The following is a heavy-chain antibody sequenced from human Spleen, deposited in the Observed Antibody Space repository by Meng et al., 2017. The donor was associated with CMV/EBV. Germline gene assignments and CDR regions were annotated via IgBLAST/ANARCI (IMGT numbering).Heavy chain of an antibody. CDR1: GFTFSSYS. V-gene: IGHV3-21*01. D-gene: IGHD4-17*01. J-gene: IGHJ3*02. CDR3: ARDLLDERTTVTSFDAFDI. Sequence: GESLKISCAASGFTFSSYSMNWVRQAPGKGLEWVSSISSSSSYIYYADSVKGRFTISRDNAKNSLYLQMNSLRAEDTAAYYCARDLLDERTTVTSFDAFDIWGQGTMVTVSS. CDR2: ISSSSSYI.